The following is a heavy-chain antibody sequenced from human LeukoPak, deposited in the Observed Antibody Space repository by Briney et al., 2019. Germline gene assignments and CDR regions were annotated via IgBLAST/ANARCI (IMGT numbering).Heavy chain of an antibody. Sequence: PSETLSLTCAVSGGSISNSSYYWGWIRQPPGKGLEWIGSIYYSGSTYYNPSLKSRVTISVDTSKNQFSLKLSSVTAADTAVYYCARGRGYIDYWGQGTLVTVSS. CDR2: IYYSGST. V-gene: IGHV4-39*01. CDR3: ARGRGYIDY. D-gene: IGHD5-12*01. J-gene: IGHJ4*02. CDR1: GGSISNSSYY.